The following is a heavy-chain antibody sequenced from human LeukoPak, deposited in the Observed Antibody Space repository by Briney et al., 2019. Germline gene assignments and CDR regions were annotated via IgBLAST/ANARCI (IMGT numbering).Heavy chain of an antibody. CDR2: ISSSSSYI. Sequence: GGSLRLSCAASGFTFSSYTMNWFRQAPGKGLEWVSSISSSSSYINYADSVKGRFTISRDNAKNSLYLQMNSLRAEDTAVYYCARDVTHCGGDCYSGDYWGQGTLVTVSS. D-gene: IGHD2-21*02. J-gene: IGHJ4*02. CDR1: GFTFSSYT. V-gene: IGHV3-21*01. CDR3: ARDVTHCGGDCYSGDY.